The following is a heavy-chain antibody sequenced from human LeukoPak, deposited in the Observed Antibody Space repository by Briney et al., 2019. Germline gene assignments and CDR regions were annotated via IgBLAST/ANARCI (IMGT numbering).Heavy chain of an antibody. CDR2: MNPNSGNT. Sequence: ASVKVSCKASGYTFTSYDINWVRQATGQGLEWMGWMNPNSGNTGYAQKFQGRVTITRNTSISTAYMELSRLRSDDTAVYYCAREGIAVAALLDYWGQGTLVTVSS. V-gene: IGHV1-8*03. CDR3: AREGIAVAALLDY. D-gene: IGHD6-19*01. CDR1: GYTFTSYD. J-gene: IGHJ4*02.